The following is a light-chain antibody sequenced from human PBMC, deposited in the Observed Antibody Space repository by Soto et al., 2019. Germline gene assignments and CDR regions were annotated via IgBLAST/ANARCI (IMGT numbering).Light chain of an antibody. J-gene: IGKJ4*01. CDR1: QSVTSSN. V-gene: IGKV3-20*01. Sequence: EIVLTQSPGTLSLSPGERVTLSCRASQSVTSSNLAWYQQKPGQAPSLLISGASTRATGIPDRFIGSGSGTDFTLTISRLEPEDFAVYYCQQYDTSPLTFGAGTKVEI. CDR3: QQYDTSPLT. CDR2: GAS.